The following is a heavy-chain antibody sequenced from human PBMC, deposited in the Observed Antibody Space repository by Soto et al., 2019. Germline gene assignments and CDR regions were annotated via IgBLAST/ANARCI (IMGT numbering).Heavy chain of an antibody. CDR2: IIPIFGTA. V-gene: IGHV1-69*01. CDR1: GGTFSSYA. CDR3: ARDRRSFYVSGSYHPPRYDGMQV. Sequence: QVQLVQSGAEVKKPGTSVKVSCKASGGTFSSYAISWVRQAPGQGLEWMGGIIPIFGTANYAQKLQGRVTITADESTSTAYMERSSLRAEDTAVDYCARDRRSFYVSGSYHPPRYDGMQVWGEGTTVTVSS. D-gene: IGHD3-10*01. J-gene: IGHJ6*04.